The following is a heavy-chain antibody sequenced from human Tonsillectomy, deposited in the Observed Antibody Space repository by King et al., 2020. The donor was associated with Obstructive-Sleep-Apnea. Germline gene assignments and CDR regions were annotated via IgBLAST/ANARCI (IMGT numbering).Heavy chain of an antibody. V-gene: IGHV4-59*01. CDR1: GASISTYY. CDR3: ARDHEGLNI. J-gene: IGHJ3*02. Sequence: VQLQDSGPGLVKPSETLSLTCIVSGASISTYYWSWIRQSPGKGLEWIGYIYYTGSTNYNPSLKSRVTISVDTSKNQFSLKLTSVTAADTAVYYCARDHEGLNIWGQGTMVTVSS. CDR2: IYYTGST.